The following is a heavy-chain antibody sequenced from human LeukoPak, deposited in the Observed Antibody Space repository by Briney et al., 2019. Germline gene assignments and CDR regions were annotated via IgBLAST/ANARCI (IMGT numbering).Heavy chain of an antibody. CDR2: ISNTYSDM. D-gene: IGHD2-2*01. CDR3: ARDPTSDRFQYSDY. J-gene: IGHJ4*02. V-gene: IGHV3-21*06. CDR1: GFSLSSYG. Sequence: TGGSLRLSCAASGFSLSSYGVNWVRQAPGKGLEWVSCISNTYSDMYYADSVKGRFTVSRDNAKNSVYLQMNSLTAEDTAVYYCARDPTSDRFQYSDYWGQGALVTVSS.